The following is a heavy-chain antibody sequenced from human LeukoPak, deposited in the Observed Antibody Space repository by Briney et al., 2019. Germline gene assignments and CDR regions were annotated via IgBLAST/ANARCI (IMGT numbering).Heavy chain of an antibody. CDR1: GFTFSSYA. D-gene: IGHD3-22*01. J-gene: IGHJ4*02. CDR2: IRYDGSNK. V-gene: IGHV3-30*02. Sequence: PGGSLRLSCAASGFTFSSYAMHWVRQAPGKGLEWVAFIRYDGSNKYYADSVKGRFTISRDNSKNTLYLQMNSLRAEDTAVYYCAKGPDSSGYYWDYWGQGTLVTVSS. CDR3: AKGPDSSGYYWDY.